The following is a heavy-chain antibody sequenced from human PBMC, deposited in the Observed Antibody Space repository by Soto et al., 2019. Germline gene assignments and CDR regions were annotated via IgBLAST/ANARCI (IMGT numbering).Heavy chain of an antibody. CDR3: ARGSDLWFGEFSYGMDV. CDR2: IYYSGST. CDR1: GGSISSYY. V-gene: IGHV4-59*01. D-gene: IGHD3-10*01. Sequence: PSETLSLTCTVSGGSISSYYWSWIRQPPGKGLEWIGYIYYSGSTNYNPSLKSRVTISVDTSKNQFSLRLSSVTAADTAVYYCARGSDLWFGEFSYGMDVWGQGTTVTVSS. J-gene: IGHJ6*02.